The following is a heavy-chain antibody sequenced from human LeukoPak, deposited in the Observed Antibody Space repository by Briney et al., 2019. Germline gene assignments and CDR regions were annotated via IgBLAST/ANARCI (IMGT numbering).Heavy chain of an antibody. CDR2: IYHSGST. Sequence: SETLSLTCAVSGYSISSGYYWGWIRQPPGRGLEWIGSIYHSGSTYYNPSLKSRVTISVDTSKNQFSLKLSSVTAADTAVYYCARERGYDILTGDSFGYWGQGTLVTVSS. CDR3: ARERGYDILTGDSFGY. CDR1: GYSISSGYY. V-gene: IGHV4-38-2*02. D-gene: IGHD3-9*01. J-gene: IGHJ4*02.